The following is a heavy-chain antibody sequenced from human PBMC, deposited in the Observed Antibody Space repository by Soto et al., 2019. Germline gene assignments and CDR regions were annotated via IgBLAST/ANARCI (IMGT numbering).Heavy chain of an antibody. D-gene: IGHD2-15*01. J-gene: IGHJ4*02. CDR2: ISGLGGDT. V-gene: IGHV3-23*01. CDR1: GFSFGSYA. CDR3: AKSKSSYLYYFDY. Sequence: AGGSLRLSCGASGFSFGSYAMSWVRQAPGKGLEWVSTISGLGGDTHYAGSVRGRFTITRDNSKNTLYLHMNTLSAEDTALYYCAKSKSSYLYYFDYWGQGTPVTVSS.